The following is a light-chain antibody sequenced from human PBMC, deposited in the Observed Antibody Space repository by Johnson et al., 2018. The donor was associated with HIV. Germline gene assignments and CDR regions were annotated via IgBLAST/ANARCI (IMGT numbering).Light chain of an antibody. CDR2: DNN. Sequence: QSLLTQPPSVSAAPGQKVTISCSGSSSNIGNNYVSWYQQLPGTAPKLLIYDNNKRPSGIPDRFSGSKSGTSATLALTGLPTGDEADYYCGTWDSRLRAGVFGTGTKVTVL. CDR1: SSNIGNNY. J-gene: IGLJ1*01. V-gene: IGLV1-51*01. CDR3: GTWDSRLRAGV.